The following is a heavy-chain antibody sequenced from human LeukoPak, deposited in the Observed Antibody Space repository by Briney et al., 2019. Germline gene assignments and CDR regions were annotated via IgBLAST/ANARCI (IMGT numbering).Heavy chain of an antibody. CDR2: ISYSGPHM. D-gene: IGHD4-17*01. V-gene: IGHV3-21*01. J-gene: IGHJ4*02. CDR3: ASNDYRDEGIDS. Sequence: NPGGSLRLSCAASGFAFSRYSMNWVRQAPGKGQEWVSSISYSGPHMFYADSVRGRFTISRDNAENSLFLQMNSLRAEDTAVYFCASNDYRDEGIDSWGQGTLVTVSS. CDR1: GFAFSRYS.